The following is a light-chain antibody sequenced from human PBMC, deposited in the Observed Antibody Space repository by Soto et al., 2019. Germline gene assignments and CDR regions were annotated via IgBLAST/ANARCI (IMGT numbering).Light chain of an antibody. CDR2: GAS. V-gene: IGKV3-20*01. Sequence: EIVLTQSPGTLSLSPGARATLSCRASQSVSSSYLAWYQQKPGQAPRLLIYGASTRATDIPARFSGSGSGTDFTLTISRLEPEDFAVYYCQQYGSSPWTFGQGTKVDIK. CDR3: QQYGSSPWT. CDR1: QSVSSSY. J-gene: IGKJ1*01.